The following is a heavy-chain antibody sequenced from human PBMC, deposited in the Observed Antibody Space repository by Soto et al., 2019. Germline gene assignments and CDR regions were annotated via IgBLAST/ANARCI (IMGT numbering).Heavy chain of an antibody. CDR2: ISGSGGST. Sequence: GGSLRLSCAASGFTFSSYAMSWVRQAPGKGLEWVSAISGSGGSTYYADSVKGRFTISRDNSKNTLYLQMNSLRAEDTAVYYCAKDQYNWNDCNAFDSWGQGTMVTVSS. J-gene: IGHJ3*02. CDR3: AKDQYNWNDCNAFDS. V-gene: IGHV3-23*01. CDR1: GFTFSSYA. D-gene: IGHD1-20*01.